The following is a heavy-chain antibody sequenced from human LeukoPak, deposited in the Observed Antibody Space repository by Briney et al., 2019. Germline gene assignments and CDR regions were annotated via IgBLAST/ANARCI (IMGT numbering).Heavy chain of an antibody. V-gene: IGHV4-34*01. CDR1: GGSFSGYY. CDR2: INHSGST. D-gene: IGHD4-17*01. Sequence: SETLSLTCAVYGGSFSGYYWSWIRQPPGKGLEWIGEINHSGSTNYNPSLKSRVTISVDTSKNQFSLKLSSVTAADTAVYYCAGLRYGDYLDYWGQGTLVTVSS. CDR3: AGLRYGDYLDY. J-gene: IGHJ4*02.